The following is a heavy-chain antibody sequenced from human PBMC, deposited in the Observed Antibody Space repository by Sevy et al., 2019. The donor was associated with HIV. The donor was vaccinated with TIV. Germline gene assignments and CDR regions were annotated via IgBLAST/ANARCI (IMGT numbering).Heavy chain of an antibody. Sequence: GGSLRLSCAASGFTVSSNYMTWVRQTPGKGLQWVSVIYTDGTTYYADSVKGRFTFSRDNSRNTLYLQMNSLRAEDTAVYYCARDHGYCSGGSCYSGGYWGQGTLVTVSS. CDR3: ARDHGYCSGGSCYSGGY. CDR2: IYTDGTT. D-gene: IGHD2-15*01. V-gene: IGHV3-66*01. J-gene: IGHJ4*02. CDR1: GFTVSSNY.